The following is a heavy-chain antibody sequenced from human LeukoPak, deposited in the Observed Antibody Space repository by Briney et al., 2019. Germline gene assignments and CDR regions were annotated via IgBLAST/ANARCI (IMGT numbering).Heavy chain of an antibody. V-gene: IGHV1-24*01. D-gene: IGHD3-3*01. J-gene: IGHJ4*02. CDR3: ATVGGLRFLEWLSFDY. Sequence: ASVKVSCKVSGYTLTELSMHWVRQAPGKGLEWMGGFDPEDGETIYAQKFQGRVTMTEDTSTDTAYMELSSLRSEDTAVYYCATVGGLRFLEWLSFDYWGQGTLVTVSS. CDR2: FDPEDGET. CDR1: GYTLTELS.